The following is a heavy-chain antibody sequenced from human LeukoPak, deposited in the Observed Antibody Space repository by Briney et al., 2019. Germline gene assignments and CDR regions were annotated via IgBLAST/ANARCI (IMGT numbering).Heavy chain of an antibody. CDR2: IYHSGST. CDR3: ARLTGIAARRYYMDV. CDR1: GGSISSSNW. D-gene: IGHD6-6*01. J-gene: IGHJ6*03. Sequence: SETLSLTCAVSGGSISSSNWWSWVRQPPGKGLEWIGEIYHSGSTNYNPSLKSRVTISVDTSKNQFSLKLSSVTAADTAVYYCARLTGIAARRYYMDVWGKGTTVTVSS. V-gene: IGHV4-4*02.